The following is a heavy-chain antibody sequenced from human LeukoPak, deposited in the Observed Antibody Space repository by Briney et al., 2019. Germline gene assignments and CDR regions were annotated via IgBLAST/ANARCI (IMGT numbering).Heavy chain of an antibody. CDR1: GNSISSGDNY. Sequence: SETLSLTCTVSGNSISSGDNYWSWIRQPAGKGLEWIGRIYTSGSTDYNPSLKSRVTISGDTSKNQFSLKLSSVTAADTAVYYCARRGAADWFDPWGQGTLVTVSS. CDR2: IYTSGST. CDR3: ARRGAADWFDP. V-gene: IGHV4-61*02. D-gene: IGHD2-15*01. J-gene: IGHJ5*02.